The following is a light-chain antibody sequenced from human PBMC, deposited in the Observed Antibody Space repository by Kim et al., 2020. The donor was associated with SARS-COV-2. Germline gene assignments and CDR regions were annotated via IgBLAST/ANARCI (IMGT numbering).Light chain of an antibody. Sequence: QSALTQPRSVSGSPGQSVTISCTGTSSDVGGYNYVSWYQQHPEKATKLMIYDVNKRPSGVHDLFSGFKSGNTSSLTISGLQPEDEADYYCCSYAGSHTWVFGGGTQLTVL. J-gene: IGLJ3*02. CDR2: DVN. V-gene: IGLV2-11*01. CDR3: CSYAGSHTWV. CDR1: SSDVGGYNY.